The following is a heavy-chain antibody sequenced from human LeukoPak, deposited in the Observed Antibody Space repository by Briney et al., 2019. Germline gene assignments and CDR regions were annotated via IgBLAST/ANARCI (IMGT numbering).Heavy chain of an antibody. D-gene: IGHD6-13*01. CDR2: INHSGST. Sequence: SETLSLTCAVYGGSFSGYYWSWIRQPPGKGLEWIGEINHSGSTNYNPPLKSRVTISVDTSKNQFSLKLSSVTAADTAVYYCARGYSSWYYYNILGYYYYGMDVWGQGTTVTVS. CDR3: ARGYSSWYYYNILGYYYYGMDV. CDR1: GGSFSGYY. V-gene: IGHV4-34*01. J-gene: IGHJ6*02.